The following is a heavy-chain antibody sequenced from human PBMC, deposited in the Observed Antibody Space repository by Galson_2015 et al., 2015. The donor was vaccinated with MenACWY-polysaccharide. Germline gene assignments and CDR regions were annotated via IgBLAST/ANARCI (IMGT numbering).Heavy chain of an antibody. Sequence: LRLSCAASGFPFSSDWMHWVRQAPGTGLVRVSRINNDATTINYADSVKGRFIISRDNAKNTLYLQMNSLRAEDTAVYYCARRGGSYYDSWGQGTLVTVSS. CDR3: ARRGGSYYDS. V-gene: IGHV3-74*01. CDR1: GFPFSSDW. D-gene: IGHD3-10*01. CDR2: INNDATTI. J-gene: IGHJ4*02.